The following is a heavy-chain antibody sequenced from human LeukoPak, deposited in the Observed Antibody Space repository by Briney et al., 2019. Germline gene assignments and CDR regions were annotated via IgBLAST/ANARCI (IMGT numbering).Heavy chain of an antibody. Sequence: GGSLRLSCRTSGFTFGDYALNWFRQAPGKGLEWVGFIRSKAYGGTTEYAASVKGRFTISRDDSKSIAYLHMNSLKTEDTALYYCTRALRDHYVSSVYFFDFWGQGALVTVSS. J-gene: IGHJ4*02. CDR3: TRALRDHYVSSVYFFDF. D-gene: IGHD3-22*01. CDR2: IRSKAYGGTT. CDR1: GFTFGDYA. V-gene: IGHV3-49*03.